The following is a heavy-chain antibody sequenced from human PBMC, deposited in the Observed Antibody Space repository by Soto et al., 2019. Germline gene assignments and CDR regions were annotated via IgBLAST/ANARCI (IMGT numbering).Heavy chain of an antibody. D-gene: IGHD2-21*01. V-gene: IGHV4-61*01. J-gene: IGHJ5*02. CDR1: GGSVSSESYY. CDR2: VENSGST. CDR3: ARERGDSHWIDP. Sequence: SETLSLTCSVSGGSVSSESYYWSWTRQTPGKGLEWIGNVENSGSTKCNPSLKSRVTISVDTSKNQFSLKLSSVTGADTAVYYCARERGDSHWIDPWGQGTLVTVSS.